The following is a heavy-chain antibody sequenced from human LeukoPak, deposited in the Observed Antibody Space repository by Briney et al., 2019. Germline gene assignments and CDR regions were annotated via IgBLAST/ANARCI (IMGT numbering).Heavy chain of an antibody. CDR1: GYSFTAYY. V-gene: IGHV1-2*02. D-gene: IGHD3-9*01. Sequence: GASVKVSCKASGYSFTAYYMHWVRQAPGQGLEWMGWINPNSGGTNYAQKFQGRVTMTRDTSITTAYMEMSRLRSDDTAPYYCARSPHILTGENFDYWGQGTLVTVSS. CDR3: ARSPHILTGENFDY. CDR2: INPNSGGT. J-gene: IGHJ4*02.